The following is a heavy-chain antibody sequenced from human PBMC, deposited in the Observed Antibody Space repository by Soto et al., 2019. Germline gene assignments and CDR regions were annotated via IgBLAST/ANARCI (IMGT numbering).Heavy chain of an antibody. CDR3: AREPSLNWFDP. V-gene: IGHV4-31*03. J-gene: IGHJ5*02. Sequence: SETLSLTCTVSGGSIRIGGYYWSWIRQHPGKGLEWIGYIYYSGSTYYNPSLKSRVTISVDTSKNQFSLKLSSVTAADTAVYYCAREPSLNWFDPWGQGTLVT. CDR2: IYYSGST. CDR1: GGSIRIGGYY.